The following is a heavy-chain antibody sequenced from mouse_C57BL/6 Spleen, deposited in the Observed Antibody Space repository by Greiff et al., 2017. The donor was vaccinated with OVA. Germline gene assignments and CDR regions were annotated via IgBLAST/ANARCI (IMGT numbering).Heavy chain of an antibody. V-gene: IGHV1-59*01. CDR3: ARSPERYFDV. CDR1: GYTFTSYW. J-gene: IGHJ1*03. Sequence: QVQLQQSGAELVRPGTSVKLSCKASGYTFTSYWMHWVKQRPGQGLEWIGVIDPSDSYTNYNQKFKGKATLTVDTSSSTAYMQLSSLTSEDSAVYYCARSPERYFDVWGTGTTVTVSS. CDR2: IDPSDSYT.